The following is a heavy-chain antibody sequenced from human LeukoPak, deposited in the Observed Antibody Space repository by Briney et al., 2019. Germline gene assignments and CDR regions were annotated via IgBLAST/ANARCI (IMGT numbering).Heavy chain of an antibody. V-gene: IGHV3-7*01. CDR2: INQDGGTR. CDR3: ARDMKGNLDY. J-gene: IGHJ4*02. Sequence: GGSLRLSCAASGFTFSNTWMAWVRQAPGKGLEWVANINQDGGTRQYADSVRGRFTISRGNAKNSLYLEMNSLRAEDTGLYHCARDMKGNLDYWGQGTLVTVSS. CDR1: GFTFSNTW. D-gene: IGHD3-16*01.